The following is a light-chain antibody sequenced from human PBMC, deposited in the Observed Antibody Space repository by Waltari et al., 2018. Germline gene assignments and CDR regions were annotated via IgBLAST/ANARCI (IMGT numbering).Light chain of an antibody. CDR2: EDN. J-gene: IGLJ3*02. CDR1: SSDVGL. V-gene: IGLV2-23*01. Sequence: QSALTQPASVSGSPGQSVTISCTGTSSDVGLVSWYQQHPGKALKRIIYEDNKRPSGVADRFSGSKSGNTASLTISGLQAEDEADYHCCAYAGPWVFGGGTKLTVL. CDR3: CAYAGPWV.